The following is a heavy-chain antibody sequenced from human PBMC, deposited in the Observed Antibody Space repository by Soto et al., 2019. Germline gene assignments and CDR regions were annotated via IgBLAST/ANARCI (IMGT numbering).Heavy chain of an antibody. CDR1: GGTFSSYA. Sequence: ASVKVSCKASGGTFSSYAISWGRQAPGQGLEWMGGIIPILGIANYAQKFQGRVTITADKSTSTAYMELSSLRSEDTAVYYCARDRRYCSSTSCYRRGAFDIWGQGTMVTVSS. J-gene: IGHJ3*02. CDR2: IIPILGIA. CDR3: ARDRRYCSSTSCYRRGAFDI. D-gene: IGHD2-2*02. V-gene: IGHV1-69*10.